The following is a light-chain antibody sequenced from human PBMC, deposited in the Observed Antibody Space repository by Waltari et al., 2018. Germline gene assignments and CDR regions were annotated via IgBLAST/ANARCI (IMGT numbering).Light chain of an antibody. CDR1: SSNIGAGYD. V-gene: IGLV1-40*01. Sequence: QSVLTQPPSVSGAPGQSVTISRTGSSSNIGAGYDVHWYQQIPGSAPKVLIYRDDNRPSGVPGRFSGSKSGTSASLSVTGLHSEDEADYFCQSYDRDLNAVLFGGGTKLTVL. J-gene: IGLJ3*02. CDR2: RDD. CDR3: QSYDRDLNAVL.